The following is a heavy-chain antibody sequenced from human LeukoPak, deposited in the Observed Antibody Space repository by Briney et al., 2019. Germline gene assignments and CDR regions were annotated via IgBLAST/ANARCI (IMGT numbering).Heavy chain of an antibody. CDR3: ARGRSSSWFFDY. D-gene: IGHD6-13*01. Sequence: SETLSLTCTVSGGSISSGGYYWSWIRQHPGKGLEWIGYIYYSGSTNYNPSLKSRVTISVDTSKNQFSLKLSSVTAADTAVYYCARGRSSSWFFDYWGQGTLVTVSS. CDR2: IYYSGST. J-gene: IGHJ4*02. CDR1: GGSISSGGYY. V-gene: IGHV4-61*08.